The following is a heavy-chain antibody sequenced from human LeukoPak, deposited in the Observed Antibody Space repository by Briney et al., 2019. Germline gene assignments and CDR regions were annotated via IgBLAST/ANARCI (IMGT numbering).Heavy chain of an antibody. J-gene: IGHJ4*02. CDR3: AARGKGSSLSYFDY. CDR2: ISDSGST. V-gene: IGHV4-61*01. D-gene: IGHD3-10*01. Sequence: SETLSLTCTVSGGSVSSGSYYWSWIRQPPGKGLEWVGYISDSGSTKYNPSLKSRVTMSVDTSENQFSLNLNSVTAADTAAYYCAARGKGSSLSYFDYWGQGTLVTVSS. CDR1: GGSVSSGSYY.